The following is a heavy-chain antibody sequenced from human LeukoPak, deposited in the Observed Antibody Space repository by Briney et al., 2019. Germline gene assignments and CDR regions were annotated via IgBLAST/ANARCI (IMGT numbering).Heavy chain of an antibody. V-gene: IGHV3-30*03. CDR1: GFTFSSYG. J-gene: IGHJ4*02. CDR3: ARHLTPSVDYGDSVDY. CDR2: ISYDGSNK. D-gene: IGHD4-17*01. Sequence: GGSLRLSCAASGFTFSSYGMHWVRQAPGKGLEWVAVISYDGSNKYYADSVKGRFTISRDNSKNTLYLQMNSLRAEDTAVYYCARHLTPSVDYGDSVDYWGQGTLVTVSS.